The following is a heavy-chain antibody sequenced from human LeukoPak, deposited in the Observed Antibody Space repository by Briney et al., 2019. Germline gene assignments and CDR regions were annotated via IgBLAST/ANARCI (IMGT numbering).Heavy chain of an antibody. CDR2: ITSSSSYI. CDR1: GFTFTSYT. D-gene: IGHD4-17*01. Sequence: GGSLRLSCAASGFTFTSYTMNWVRQAPGKGLEWVSSITSSSSYIYYADSVKGRFTISRDNAKNSLYLQMTSLRVEDTAVYYCAKTYGHFDDWGQGTLVTDSS. V-gene: IGHV3-21*01. CDR3: AKTYGHFDD. J-gene: IGHJ4*02.